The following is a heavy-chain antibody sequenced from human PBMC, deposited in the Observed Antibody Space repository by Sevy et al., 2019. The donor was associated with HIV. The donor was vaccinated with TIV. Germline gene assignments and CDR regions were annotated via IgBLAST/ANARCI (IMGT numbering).Heavy chain of an antibody. CDR2: IKAKADGGTI. D-gene: IGHD2-8*01. V-gene: IGHV3-15*01. CDR1: GFTFTYAW. J-gene: IGHJ6*02. CDR3: TTDPIILLMVTDGVDV. Sequence: GGSLRLSCAASGFTFTYAWMNWVRQAPRKGLEWVGRIKAKADGGTIDYAAPVRGRFTISRDDSKHTLYLQMSNLKTEDTAVYYCTTDPIILLMVTDGVDVWGQGTTVTVSS.